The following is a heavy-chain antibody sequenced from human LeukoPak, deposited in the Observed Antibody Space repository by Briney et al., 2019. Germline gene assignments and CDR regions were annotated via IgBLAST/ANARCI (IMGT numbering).Heavy chain of an antibody. CDR2: INHSGST. Sequence: SETLSLTCAVYGGSFSGYYWSWIRQPPGKGLEWIGEINHSGSTNYNPSLKSRVTISVDTSKNQFSLKLSSVTAADTAVYYCARGVRRLRLYYYHYMDVWGKGTTVTVSS. CDR3: ARGVRRLRLYYYHYMDV. D-gene: IGHD4-17*01. V-gene: IGHV4-34*01. J-gene: IGHJ6*03. CDR1: GGSFSGYY.